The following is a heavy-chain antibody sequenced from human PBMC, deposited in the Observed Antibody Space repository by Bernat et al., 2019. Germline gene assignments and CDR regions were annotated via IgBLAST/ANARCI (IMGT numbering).Heavy chain of an antibody. Sequence: EVKLVESGGGLIQPGGSLRLSCAASGFTFSGDWMHWVRQVPGKGLVWVSRINGDGTITDYADSVHRLLTISRDNAKTPLYPQLNGLRVADAAVYYCIRSVSGAAGFFDSWGPGSLVPVSS. V-gene: IGHV3-74*01. D-gene: IGHD5/OR15-5a*01. CDR1: GFTFSGDW. J-gene: IGHJ4*02. CDR3: IRSVSGAAGFFDS. CDR2: INGDGTIT.